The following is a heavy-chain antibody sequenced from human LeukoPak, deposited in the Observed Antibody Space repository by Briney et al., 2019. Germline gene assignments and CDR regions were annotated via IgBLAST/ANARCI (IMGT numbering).Heavy chain of an antibody. CDR1: SDSLSRYY. V-gene: IGHV4-34*01. D-gene: IGHD2/OR15-2a*01. Sequence: SETLSLTCAVYSDSLSRYYWTWIRQPPGKGLEWLGEINPSGSPKYNPSLKSRATISVDTSKNQFSLRLTSVTAADTALYYCASVRHDPLEYYYYVDVWGKGTTVTVSS. J-gene: IGHJ6*03. CDR3: ASVRHDPLEYYYYVDV. CDR2: INPSGSP.